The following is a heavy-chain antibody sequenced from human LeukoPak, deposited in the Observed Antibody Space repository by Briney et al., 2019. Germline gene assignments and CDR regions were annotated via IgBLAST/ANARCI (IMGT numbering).Heavy chain of an antibody. CDR1: GFTVSNNY. J-gene: IGHJ4*02. V-gene: IGHV3-66*02. CDR3: ARDRGSYAWDY. CDR2: IYSGGST. D-gene: IGHD5-12*01. Sequence: GGSLRLSCAASGFTVSNNYMNWVRQAPGKGLEWVSVIYSGGSTYYADSAKGRFTISRDNSKNTLYLQINSLRPEDTAVYYCARDRGSYAWDYWGQGTLVTVSS.